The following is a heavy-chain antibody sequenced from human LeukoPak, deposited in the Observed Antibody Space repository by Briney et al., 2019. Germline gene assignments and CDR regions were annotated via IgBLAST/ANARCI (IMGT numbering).Heavy chain of an antibody. CDR2: IIPIFGTA. V-gene: IGHV1-69*06. Sequence: GASVKVSCKASGGTFSSYAISWVRQAPGQGLEWMGGIIPIFGTANYAQKFQGRVTMTEDTSTDTAYMELSSLRSEDTAVYYCATDRIWSGYSNPFDYWGQGTLVTVSS. D-gene: IGHD3-3*01. CDR1: GGTFSSYA. CDR3: ATDRIWSGYSNPFDY. J-gene: IGHJ4*02.